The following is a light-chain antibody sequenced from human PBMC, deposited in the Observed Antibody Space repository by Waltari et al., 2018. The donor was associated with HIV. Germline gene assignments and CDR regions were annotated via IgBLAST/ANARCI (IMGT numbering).Light chain of an antibody. CDR2: FDS. Sequence: SYVLTQPPSVSVAPGETARITCGGSDVGTKSVHWYQPKPGQAPMLVILFDSDRSTGIPDRFSGSGSWNTATLTISGVEAGDEADYYCQVWDSNSDHYVFGTGTRVTVL. CDR3: QVWDSNSDHYV. V-gene: IGLV3-21*04. CDR1: DVGTKS. J-gene: IGLJ1*01.